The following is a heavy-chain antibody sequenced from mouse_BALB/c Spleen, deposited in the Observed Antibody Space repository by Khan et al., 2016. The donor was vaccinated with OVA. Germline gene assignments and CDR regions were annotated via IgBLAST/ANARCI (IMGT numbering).Heavy chain of an antibody. V-gene: IGHV5-6*01. J-gene: IGHJ3*01. CDR1: GFTCSSYG. CDR3: ASHLTWSFAY. Sequence: EVELVESGGDLVKPGGSLKLSCAASGFTCSSYGMYWGRQTPDKRMEWVATISSAGDYTYYPDNVKGRFPLSRDNATNTLSLQVCRLKSADTAMFSCASHLTWSFAYWCQGTLVTVSA. CDR2: ISSAGDYT. D-gene: IGHD1-3*01.